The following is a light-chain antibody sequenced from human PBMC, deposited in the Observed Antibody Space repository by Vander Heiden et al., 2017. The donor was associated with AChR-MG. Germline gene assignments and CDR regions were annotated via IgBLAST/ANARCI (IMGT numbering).Light chain of an antibody. CDR2: EGS. V-gene: IGLV2-23*03. Sequence: QSALTQPASVSGSPGPSITISCTGTTSDVGSYNLASWYQQHPGKAPKLMIYEGSKRPSGVSNRFSGSKSGNTASLTISGLQAEDEADYYCCSYAGSSTFDVVFGGGTKLTVL. J-gene: IGLJ2*01. CDR1: TSDVGSYNL. CDR3: CSYAGSSTFDVV.